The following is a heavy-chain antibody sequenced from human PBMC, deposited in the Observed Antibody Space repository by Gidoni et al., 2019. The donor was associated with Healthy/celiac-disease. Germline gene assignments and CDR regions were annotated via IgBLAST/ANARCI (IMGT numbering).Heavy chain of an antibody. Sequence: QVQLQQWCSGLFKPSETLSLTCSVYGVSFSGYYWSWIRQPPGKGLEWIGEINHSGITNYNPSLKSRVTISVDTSKNQFSLKLSSVTAADTAVYYCARNPRGSRDYWGQGTLVTVSS. CDR3: ARNPRGSRDY. CDR1: GVSFSGYY. V-gene: IGHV4-34*01. J-gene: IGHJ4*02. CDR2: INHSGIT.